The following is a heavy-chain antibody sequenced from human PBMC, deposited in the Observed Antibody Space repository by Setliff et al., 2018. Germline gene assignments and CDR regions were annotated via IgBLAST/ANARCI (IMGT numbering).Heavy chain of an antibody. J-gene: IGHJ4*02. CDR3: ARRVGSVGIQLPDY. CDR2: MNPNSGNT. V-gene: IGHV1-8*02. D-gene: IGHD5-18*01. CDR1: GYTFTSYD. Sequence: VKVSCKASGYTFTSYDINWVRQATGQGLEWMGWMNPNSGNTGYAQKFQGRVTMTRNTSISTAYMELSSLRSEDTAVYYCARRVGSVGIQLPDYWGQGTLVTVSS.